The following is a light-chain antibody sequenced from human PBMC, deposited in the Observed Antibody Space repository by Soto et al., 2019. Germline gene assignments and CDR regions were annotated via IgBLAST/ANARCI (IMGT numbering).Light chain of an antibody. Sequence: QSVLTQPPSVSAAPGQKVTISCSGSSSNIGNSYVSWYQQLPGTAPKLLIYENNKRPSGIPDRCSGSKSGTSATLGITGLQTGDEADYYCATWDSSLSAFVFGTGTKVTVL. J-gene: IGLJ1*01. CDR3: ATWDSSLSAFV. CDR1: SSNIGNSY. V-gene: IGLV1-51*02. CDR2: ENN.